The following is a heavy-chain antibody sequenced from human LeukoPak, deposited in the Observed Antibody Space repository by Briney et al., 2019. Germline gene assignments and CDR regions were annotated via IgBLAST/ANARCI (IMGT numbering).Heavy chain of an antibody. Sequence: ASVKVSCKASGYTFTSYYIHWVRQAPGQGLEWMGIINPSGGSTSYARKFQGRVIMTRDTSTSTVYMELSSLRSEDTAVYYCARDRSYYDFWSGYYYFDYWGQGTLVTVSS. CDR2: INPSGGST. J-gene: IGHJ4*02. V-gene: IGHV1-46*01. CDR1: GYTFTSYY. CDR3: ARDRSYYDFWSGYYYFDY. D-gene: IGHD3-3*01.